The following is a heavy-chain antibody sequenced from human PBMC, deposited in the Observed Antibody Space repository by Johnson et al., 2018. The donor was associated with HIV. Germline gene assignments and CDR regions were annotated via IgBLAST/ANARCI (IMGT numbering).Heavy chain of an antibody. V-gene: IGHV3-66*01. Sequence: VQLVESGGGLVQPGGSLRLSCAAFGFTVSSNYMSWVRQAPGKGLEWVSVIYSGGSTYYADSVKGRFTISRDNSKNTLFLQMSSLKTDDTAVYYCTTAIVIDAFDIWGQGTMVTVSS. CDR2: IYSGGST. CDR1: GFTVSSNY. CDR3: TTAIVIDAFDI. J-gene: IGHJ3*02. D-gene: IGHD3-16*02.